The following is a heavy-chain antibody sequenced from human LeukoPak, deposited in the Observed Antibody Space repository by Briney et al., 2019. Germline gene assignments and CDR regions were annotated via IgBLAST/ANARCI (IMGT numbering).Heavy chain of an antibody. J-gene: IGHJ3*02. CDR2: INAGNGNT. D-gene: IGHD3-10*01. CDR1: GYTFTSYA. CDR3: ARSSAPHGFGPSLLFGI. V-gene: IGHV1-3*01. Sequence: ASVKVSCKASGYTFTSYAMHWVRQAPGQRLEWMGWINAGNGNTKYSQKFQGRVTITRDTSASTAYMELSSLRSEDTAVYYCARSSAPHGFGPSLLFGIWGQGTMVTVSS.